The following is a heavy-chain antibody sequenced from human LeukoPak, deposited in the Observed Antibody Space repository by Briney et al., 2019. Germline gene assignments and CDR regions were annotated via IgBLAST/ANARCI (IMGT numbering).Heavy chain of an antibody. CDR1: GYSISSGYY. Sequence: SETLSLTCTVSGYSISSGYYWGWIRQPPGKGLEWIGSIYHSGSTNYNPSLKSRVTISVDTSKNQFSLKLSSVTAADTAVYYCARLTYYYDSSGTSEHDAFDIWGQGTMVTVSS. V-gene: IGHV4-38-2*02. J-gene: IGHJ3*02. D-gene: IGHD3-22*01. CDR2: IYHSGST. CDR3: ARLTYYYDSSGTSEHDAFDI.